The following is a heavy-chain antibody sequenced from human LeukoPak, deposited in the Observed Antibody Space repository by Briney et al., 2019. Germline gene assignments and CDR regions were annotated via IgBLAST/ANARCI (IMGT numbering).Heavy chain of an antibody. J-gene: IGHJ4*02. CDR2: ICPGDSDI. Sequence: GESLKISCKGSGYSFTTYWIGWVRQMPGKGLEWMGIICPGDSDIRYSPSFQGQVTISADKSMSTAYLQWSSLKASDTAMYYCARVAVAGPVEFDYWGQGTLVTVSS. CDR3: ARVAVAGPVEFDY. V-gene: IGHV5-51*03. D-gene: IGHD6-19*01. CDR1: GYSFTTYW.